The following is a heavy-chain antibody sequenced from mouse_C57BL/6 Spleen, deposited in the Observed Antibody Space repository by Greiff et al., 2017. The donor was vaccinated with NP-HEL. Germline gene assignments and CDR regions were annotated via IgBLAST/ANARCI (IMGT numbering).Heavy chain of an antibody. CDR3: ARDNGDGTYYFDY. J-gene: IGHJ2*01. CDR2: ISPGGGYT. D-gene: IGHD4-1*01. CDR1: GFTFSSYA. Sequence: EVQLLESGGGLVKPGGSLKLSCAASGFTFSSYAMSWVRQTPEQRLEWVATISPGGGYTYYPDKVKGRFTFARDNAKNTLYLQMSHLTSEDTAIYYCARDNGDGTYYFDYWGQGTTLTVSS. V-gene: IGHV5-4*01.